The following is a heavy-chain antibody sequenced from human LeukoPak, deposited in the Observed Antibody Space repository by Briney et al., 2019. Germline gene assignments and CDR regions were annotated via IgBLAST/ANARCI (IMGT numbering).Heavy chain of an antibody. Sequence: GAXXKVSCKASGYVFTDYFLHWVRQAPGQGPEWMGRINCNSGGTMYAQNLQGRVTMTRVTSITTAYMELSSLTSDDTAVYYCARDLSSTSNWEFDFWGRGTLVTVSS. J-gene: IGHJ4*02. CDR1: GYVFTDYF. V-gene: IGHV1-2*06. CDR3: ARDLSSTSNWEFDF. D-gene: IGHD1-1*01. CDR2: INCNSGGT.